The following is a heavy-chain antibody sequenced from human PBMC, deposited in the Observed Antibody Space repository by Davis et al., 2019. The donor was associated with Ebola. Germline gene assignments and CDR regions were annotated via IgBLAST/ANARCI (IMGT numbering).Heavy chain of an antibody. CDR3: ARSRDRYCGYNFFDY. D-gene: IGHD5-24*01. CDR2: INPSGGST. CDR1: GYTFTSYY. V-gene: IGHV1-46*01. J-gene: IGHJ4*02. Sequence: ASVKVSCKASGYTFTSYYMHWVRQAPGQGLEWMGIINPSGGSTSYAQKFQGRVTMTRDTSTSTVYMELSSLRSEDTAVYYCARSRDRYCGYNFFDYWGQGTLVTVSS.